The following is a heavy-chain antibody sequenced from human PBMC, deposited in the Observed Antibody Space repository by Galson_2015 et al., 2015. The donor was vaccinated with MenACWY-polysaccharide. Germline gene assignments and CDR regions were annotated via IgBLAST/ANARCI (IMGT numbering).Heavy chain of an antibody. Sequence: TLSLTCSVSGGSIRSGNYYWSWVRQTPGKGLEWIGYIQRSGSTYYNPSHKNRFTISLDTSKDQYSLRLHSVTAADTALYYCVRAPYCDSTDCYRHDAFDIWGPGTMVTVAS. D-gene: IGHD2-2*01. J-gene: IGHJ3*02. CDR2: IQRSGST. CDR1: GGSIRSGNYY. V-gene: IGHV4-30-4*01. CDR3: VRAPYCDSTDCYRHDAFDI.